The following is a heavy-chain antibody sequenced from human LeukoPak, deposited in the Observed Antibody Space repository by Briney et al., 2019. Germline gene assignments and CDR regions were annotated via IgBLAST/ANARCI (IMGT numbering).Heavy chain of an antibody. D-gene: IGHD4-17*01. CDR2: ISSSSSYI. CDR1: GFTFSSYS. V-gene: IGHV3-21*01. J-gene: IGHJ4*02. CDR3: AKDISDYGDHYVHDY. Sequence: GGSLRLSCAASGFTFSSYSMNWVRQAPGKGLEWVSSISSSSSYIYYAGSVKGRFTISRDNAKNSLYLQMNSLRADDTAVYYCAKDISDYGDHYVHDYWGQGTLVIVSS.